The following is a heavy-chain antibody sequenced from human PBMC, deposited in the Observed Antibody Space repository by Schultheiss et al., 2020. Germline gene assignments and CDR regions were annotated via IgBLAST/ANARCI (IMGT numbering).Heavy chain of an antibody. J-gene: IGHJ6*02. CDR2: ISYDGSNK. D-gene: IGHD3-3*01. Sequence: GESLKISCAASGFTFSSYAMHWVRQAPGKGLEWVAVISYDGSNKYYADSVKGRFTISRDNSKNTLYLQMNSLRAEDTAVYYCARGPAYYDFWSGELVWGQGTTVTVSS. CDR1: GFTFSSYA. V-gene: IGHV3-30-3*01. CDR3: ARGPAYYDFWSGELV.